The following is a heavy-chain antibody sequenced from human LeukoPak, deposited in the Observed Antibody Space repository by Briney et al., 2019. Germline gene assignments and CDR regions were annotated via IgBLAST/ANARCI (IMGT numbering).Heavy chain of an antibody. CDR3: TTVSGWY. J-gene: IGHJ4*02. D-gene: IGHD6-19*01. CDR1: GFTFSNAW. V-gene: IGHV3-15*01. Sequence: GGSLRLSCAASGFTFSNAWMSWVRQAPGKGLEWAGRIKSKTDGGTTDYAAPVKGRFTISRDDSKNTLYLQMNSLKTEDTAVYYCTTVSGWYWGQGTLVTVSS. CDR2: IKSKTDGGTT.